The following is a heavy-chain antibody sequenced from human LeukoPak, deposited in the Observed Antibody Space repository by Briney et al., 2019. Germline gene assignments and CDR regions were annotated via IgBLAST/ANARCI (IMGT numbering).Heavy chain of an antibody. D-gene: IGHD2-2*02. Sequence: ASVKVSCKASGYTFTSYGISWVRQAPGQGLEWMGWISAYNGNTNYAQKLQGRVTMTTDASTSTAYMELRRLRSDDPAVYYCARDTLDIVVVPAAIRYYYYYGMDVWGQGTTVTVSS. V-gene: IGHV1-18*01. CDR2: ISAYNGNT. J-gene: IGHJ6*02. CDR1: GYTFTSYG. CDR3: ARDTLDIVVVPAAIRYYYYYGMDV.